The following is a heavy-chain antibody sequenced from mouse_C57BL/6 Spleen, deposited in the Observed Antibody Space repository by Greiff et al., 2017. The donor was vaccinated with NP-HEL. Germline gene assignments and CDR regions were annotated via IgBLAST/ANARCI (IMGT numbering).Heavy chain of an antibody. Sequence: EVKVVESEGGLVQPGSSMKLSCTASGFTFSDYYMAWVRQVPEKGLEWVANINYDGSSTYYLDSLKSRFIISRDNAKNILYLQMSSLKSEDTATYYCAREVLGGNYDGFYFDYWGQGTTLTVSS. V-gene: IGHV5-16*01. CDR1: GFTFSDYY. CDR2: INYDGSST. CDR3: AREVLGGNYDGFYFDY. J-gene: IGHJ2*01. D-gene: IGHD1-1*01.